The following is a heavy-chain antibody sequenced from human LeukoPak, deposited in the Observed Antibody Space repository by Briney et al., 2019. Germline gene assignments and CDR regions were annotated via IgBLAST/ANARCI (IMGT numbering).Heavy chain of an antibody. J-gene: IGHJ6*03. V-gene: IGHV1-69*05. CDR1: GGTFSSYA. D-gene: IGHD3-22*01. CDR3: AQRRFYDSSGYYYETYYMDV. Sequence: SVKVSCKPSGGTFSSYAISWVRQAPGQGLEWMGRIIPIFGTANYAQKFQGRVTITTDESTSTAYMELSSLRSEDTAVYYCAQRRFYDSSGYYYETYYMDVWGKGTTVTVSS. CDR2: IIPIFGTA.